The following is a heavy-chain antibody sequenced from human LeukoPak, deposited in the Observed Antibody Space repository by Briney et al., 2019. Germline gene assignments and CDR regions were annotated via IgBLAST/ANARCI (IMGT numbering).Heavy chain of an antibody. Sequence: ASVKVSCKASGYTFTSYYMNWVRQAPGQGLEWMGIINPSGGSTSYAQKFQGRVTMTRDTSTSTVYMELSSLRSEDTAVYYCARGVIVVVPAANNWFDPWGQGTLVTVSS. D-gene: IGHD2-2*01. V-gene: IGHV1-46*01. CDR3: ARGVIVVVPAANNWFDP. CDR1: GYTFTSYY. J-gene: IGHJ5*02. CDR2: INPSGGST.